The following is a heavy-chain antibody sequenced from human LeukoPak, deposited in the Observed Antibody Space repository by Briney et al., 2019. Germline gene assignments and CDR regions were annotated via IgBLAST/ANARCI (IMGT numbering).Heavy chain of an antibody. CDR1: GFTFSSYG. CDR2: ISYDGSNK. V-gene: IGHV3-30*19. J-gene: IGHJ4*02. CDR3: ARDRHGSLDY. Sequence: SGGSLRLSCAASGFTFSSYGMHWVRQAPGKGLEWVAVISYDGSNKYYADSVKGRFTISRDNSKNTLYLQMNSLRAEDTAVYYCARDRHGSLDYWGQGTLVTVSS.